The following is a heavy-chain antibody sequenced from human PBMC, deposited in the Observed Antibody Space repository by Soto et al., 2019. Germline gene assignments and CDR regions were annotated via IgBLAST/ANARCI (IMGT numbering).Heavy chain of an antibody. CDR2: IYYSGST. V-gene: IGHV4-30-4*01. CDR1: GGSISSGDYY. CDR3: AREGGESSDGLYYFDS. D-gene: IGHD3-16*01. Sequence: SETLSLTCTVSGGSISSGDYYWSWIRQPPGKGLEWIGYIYYSGSTYYNPSLKSRVTISIDTSKNQFSLKLSSVTAADTAVYFCAREGGESSDGLYYFDSWGQGSLVTVSS. J-gene: IGHJ4*02.